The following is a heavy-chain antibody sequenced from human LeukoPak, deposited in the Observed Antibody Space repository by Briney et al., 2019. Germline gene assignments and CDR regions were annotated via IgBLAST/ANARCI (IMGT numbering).Heavy chain of an antibody. CDR2: IYYSGST. J-gene: IGHJ3*02. V-gene: IGHV4-59*01. CDR1: GGSINSYY. Sequence: SETLSLTCTVSGGSINSYYWSWIRQPPGKGLEWIGYIYYSGSTNYNPSLKSRVTISVHTSKNQFSLKLSSVTAADTAVYYCARGRAGAFDIWGQGTMVTVSS. CDR3: ARGRAGAFDI. D-gene: IGHD6-13*01.